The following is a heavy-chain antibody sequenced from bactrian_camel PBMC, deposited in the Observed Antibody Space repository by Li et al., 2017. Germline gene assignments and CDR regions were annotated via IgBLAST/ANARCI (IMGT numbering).Heavy chain of an antibody. CDR2: IDSDGGTT. D-gene: IGHD5*01. V-gene: IGHV3S6*01. CDR1: GFTFGNFW. CDR3: ARASNWIDYGLGENY. J-gene: IGHJ4*01. Sequence: HVQLVESGGGLVQPGGSLRVSCAASGFTFGNFWMYWVRQAPGKGLEWVSSIDSDGGTTTYADSVKGRFTVSRDNAKNTLYLHMNSLKPNDTAAYYCARASNWIDYGLGENYWGQGTQVTVS.